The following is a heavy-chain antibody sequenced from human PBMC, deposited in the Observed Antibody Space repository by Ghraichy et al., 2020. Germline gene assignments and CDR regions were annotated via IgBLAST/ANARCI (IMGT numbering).Heavy chain of an antibody. D-gene: IGHD5-12*01. CDR2: IYYSGST. V-gene: IGHV4-39*07. CDR3: ARGGGIVATIGNWFDP. Sequence: SETLSLTCTVSGGSISSSSYYWGWIRQPPGKGLEWIGSIYYSGSTYYNPSLKSRVTISVDTSKNQFSLKLSSVTAADTAVYYCARGGGIVATIGNWFDPWGQGTLVTVSS. CDR1: GGSISSSSYY. J-gene: IGHJ5*02.